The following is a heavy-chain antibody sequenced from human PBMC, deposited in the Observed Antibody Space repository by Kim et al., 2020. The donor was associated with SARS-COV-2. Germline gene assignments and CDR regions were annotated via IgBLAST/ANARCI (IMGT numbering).Heavy chain of an antibody. CDR3: ARIGYRAGYN. CDR1: GRSISSGGYY. V-gene: IGHV4-31*03. CDR2: IYYSGTT. J-gene: IGHJ4*02. D-gene: IGHD6-13*01. Sequence: SETLSLTCTVSGRSISSGGYYWSWIRQHPGKGLEWIGHIYYSGTTYNNPSLKSRVTISVDTSKNQFSLKLSSVTAAATAVYYCARIGYRAGYNWGQGTL.